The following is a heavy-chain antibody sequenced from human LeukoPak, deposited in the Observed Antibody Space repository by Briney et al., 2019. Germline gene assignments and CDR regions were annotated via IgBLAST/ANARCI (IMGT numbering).Heavy chain of an antibody. J-gene: IGHJ3*02. Sequence: PGGSLRLSCAASGFTFSSYDMHWVRQAPGKGLEWVALIWYDGSNKYYADSVRGRFTISRDNSKNTLYLQMNSLRAEDTAVYYCAREEDTVVTPNAFDIWGQGTMVTVSS. CDR2: IWYDGSNK. D-gene: IGHD4-23*01. CDR1: GFTFSSYD. V-gene: IGHV3-33*01. CDR3: AREEDTVVTPNAFDI.